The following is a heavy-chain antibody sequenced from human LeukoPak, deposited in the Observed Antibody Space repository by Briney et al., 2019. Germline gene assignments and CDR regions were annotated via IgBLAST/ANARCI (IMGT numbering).Heavy chain of an antibody. CDR3: ARAAGYDFWSGYQDY. CDR1: GYTFTSYG. Sequence: ASVKVSCKASGYTFTSYGISWVRQAPGQGLEWMGWINPNSGGTNYAQKFQGRVTMTRDTSISTAYMELSRLRSDDTAVYYCARAAGYDFWSGYQDYWGQGTLVTVSS. J-gene: IGHJ4*02. D-gene: IGHD3-3*01. CDR2: INPNSGGT. V-gene: IGHV1-2*02.